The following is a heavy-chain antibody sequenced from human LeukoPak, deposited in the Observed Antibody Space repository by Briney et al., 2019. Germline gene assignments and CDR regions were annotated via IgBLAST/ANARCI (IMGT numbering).Heavy chain of an antibody. J-gene: IGHJ4*02. V-gene: IGHV4-34*01. CDR1: GGSISSYY. CDR2: INHSGST. Sequence: SETLSLTCTVSGGSISSYYWSWIRQPPGKGLEWIGEINHSGSTNYNPSLKSRVTISVDTSKNQFSLKLSSVTAADTAVYYCAGGSIPHNQTESYAYDYWGQGTLVTVSS. D-gene: IGHD2-2*01. CDR3: AGGSIPHNQTESYAYDY.